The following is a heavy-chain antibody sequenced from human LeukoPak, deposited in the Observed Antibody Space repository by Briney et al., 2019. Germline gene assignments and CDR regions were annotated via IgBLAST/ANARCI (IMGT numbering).Heavy chain of an antibody. V-gene: IGHV3-23*01. Sequence: PGGSLRLSCAASGFTFSNHAMSWVRQAPGKGLEWVSDVSGSGGSTYYGDSVKGRFTISRDNSKSTLYLQMNSLRAEDTAVYYCAKDSGFSSSWQLAYWGQGTLVTVSS. CDR1: GFTFSNHA. J-gene: IGHJ4*02. D-gene: IGHD6-13*01. CDR2: VSGSGGST. CDR3: AKDSGFSSSWQLAY.